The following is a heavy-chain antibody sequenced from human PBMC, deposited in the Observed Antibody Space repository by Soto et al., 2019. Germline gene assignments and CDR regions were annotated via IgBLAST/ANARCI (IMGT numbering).Heavy chain of an antibody. CDR3: ARGDRGGSGSPASYYYSGLDV. D-gene: IGHD3-10*01. CDR2: VSTRGDIT. J-gene: IGHJ6*02. V-gene: IGHV3-23*01. CDR1: GLNFNDYA. Sequence: EVQLLESGGDLVQPGGSLRLSCAASGLNFNDYAMTWVRQAPGKGLEWVSSVSTRGDITYYSDSVKGRFTISRDNSKNRLFLHMNSLRAEDTALYYCARGDRGGSGSPASYYYSGLDVWGQGTTVTVSS.